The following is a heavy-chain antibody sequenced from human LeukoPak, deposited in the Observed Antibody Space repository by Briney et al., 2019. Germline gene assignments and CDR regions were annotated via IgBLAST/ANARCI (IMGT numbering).Heavy chain of an antibody. Sequence: GGSLRLSCAASGFTFSSYSMNWVRQAPGKGLEWVPSISSSSSYIYYADSVKGRFTISRDNAKNSLYLQMNSLRAEDTAVYYCAREGTYYYDSSGYLDYWGQGTLVTVSS. V-gene: IGHV3-21*01. CDR1: GFTFSSYS. CDR2: ISSSSSYI. D-gene: IGHD3-22*01. CDR3: AREGTYYYDSSGYLDY. J-gene: IGHJ4*02.